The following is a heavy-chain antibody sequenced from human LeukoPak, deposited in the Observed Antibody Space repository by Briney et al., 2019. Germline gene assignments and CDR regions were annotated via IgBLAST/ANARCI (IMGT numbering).Heavy chain of an antibody. D-gene: IGHD3-22*01. CDR1: GYSISSGYY. V-gene: IGHV4-38-2*02. CDR3: ARGAQYYYDSSGYYLNWFDP. J-gene: IGHJ5*02. CDR2: IYHSGST. Sequence: PSETLSLTCTVSGYSISSGYYWGWIRQPPGKGLEWIGSIYHSGSTYYNPSLKSRVTISVDTSKNQFSLKLSSVTAADTAVYYCARGAQYYYDSSGYYLNWFDPWGQGTLVTVSS.